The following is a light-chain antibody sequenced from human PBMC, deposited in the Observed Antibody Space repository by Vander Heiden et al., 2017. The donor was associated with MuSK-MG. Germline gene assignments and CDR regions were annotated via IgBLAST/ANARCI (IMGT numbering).Light chain of an antibody. J-gene: IGLJ1*01. CDR1: KLGDKY. CDR3: QAGDSKNEWV. V-gene: IGLV3-1*01. CDR2: EDT. Sequence: SDELTQPPSVSVSPGQTARITCSGHKLGDKYVSWYQQKPGQSPGLVIYEDTKRPSGIPERFSGSKSGNTATLTISGTQAVDEADYFCQAGDSKNEWVFGPGTKVTVL.